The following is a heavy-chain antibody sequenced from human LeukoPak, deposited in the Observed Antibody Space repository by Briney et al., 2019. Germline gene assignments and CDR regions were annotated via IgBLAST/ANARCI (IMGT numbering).Heavy chain of an antibody. J-gene: IGHJ4*02. V-gene: IGHV1-18*04. CDR3: ARDRASYGGDCDY. Sequence: ASVKVSCKASGHTFTYFYLHWVRQAPGQALEWMGWISVYNGNTNYAQKFQGRVTMTTDTSTSTAYMELRSLRSDDTAVYYCARDRASYGGDCDYWGQGTLVTVSS. D-gene: IGHD4-23*01. CDR2: ISVYNGNT. CDR1: GHTFTYFY.